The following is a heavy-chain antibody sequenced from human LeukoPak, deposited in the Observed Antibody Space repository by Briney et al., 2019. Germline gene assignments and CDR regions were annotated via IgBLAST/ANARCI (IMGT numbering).Heavy chain of an antibody. Sequence: SQTLSLTCAISGGTVSSNSAAWNWIRQSPSRGLEWLGRTYYRTKWYNDYAVSVKSRITINPDTSKNQFSLQLNSVTPEDTAVYYCARDQLAYCGGDCYANHDAFDIWGQGTMVTVSS. D-gene: IGHD2-21*02. CDR3: ARDQLAYCGGDCYANHDAFDI. J-gene: IGHJ3*02. V-gene: IGHV6-1*01. CDR1: GGTVSSNSAA. CDR2: TYYRTKWYN.